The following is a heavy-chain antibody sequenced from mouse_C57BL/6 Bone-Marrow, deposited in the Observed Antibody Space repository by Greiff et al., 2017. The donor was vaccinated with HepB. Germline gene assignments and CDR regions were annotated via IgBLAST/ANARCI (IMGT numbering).Heavy chain of an antibody. CDR1: GYTFTSYW. CDR2: IDPSDSET. V-gene: IGHV1-52*01. J-gene: IGHJ3*01. CDR3: ARGGDYYGPAWFAY. Sequence: QVQLQQPGAELVRPGSSVKLSCKASGYTFTSYWMHWVKQRPIQGLEWIGNIDPSDSETHYNQKFKDKATLTVDKSSSTAYMPLSSLTSEDSAVYYCARGGDYYGPAWFAYWGQGTLVTVSA. D-gene: IGHD1-2*01.